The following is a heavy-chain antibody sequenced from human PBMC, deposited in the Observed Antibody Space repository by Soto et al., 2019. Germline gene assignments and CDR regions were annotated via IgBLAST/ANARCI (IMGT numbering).Heavy chain of an antibody. V-gene: IGHV4-61*01. CDR3: AGPLGYSDGIDY. Sequence: PSETLSLTCTVSGGSVSSGIYYWSWIRHPPGKGLEWIGYIYYSGSSNYNPSLKRRVTISVETSKNQFSLKLSSVTAADTAVYYSAGPLGYSDGIDYWGQGTLVTVS. D-gene: IGHD5-18*01. CDR2: IYYSGSS. J-gene: IGHJ4*02. CDR1: GGSVSSGIYY.